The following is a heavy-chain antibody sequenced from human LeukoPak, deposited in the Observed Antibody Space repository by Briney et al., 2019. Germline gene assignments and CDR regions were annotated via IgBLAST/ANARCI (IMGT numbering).Heavy chain of an antibody. CDR2: IYYSGNT. J-gene: IGHJ5*02. V-gene: IGHV4-39*07. CDR1: GGSIKTYNYY. CDR3: ARARLYSSDVPGWFDP. D-gene: IGHD6-19*01. Sequence: TSETLSLTCAVSGGSIKTYNYYWAWIRQPPGKGLEWLATIYYSGNTYYNPSLNSRVVISVDTSRNHFSLKLNSVTAADTAVYYCARARLYSSDVPGWFDPWGRGILVSVSS.